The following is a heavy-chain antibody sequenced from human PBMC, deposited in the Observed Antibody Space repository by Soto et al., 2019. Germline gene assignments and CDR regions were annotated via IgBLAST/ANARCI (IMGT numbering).Heavy chain of an antibody. CDR2: INESGST. Sequence: QVQLQQWGAGLVKPSETLSLSCAVYGQSFSGHSWAWIRQPPGKGLEWIGEINESGSTYYNPSLKSRVTNSTDTSKNQFSLKLSSVSAADTAAYFCARGSGIVALPGELEDVNYDYWGQGNLVNVSS. CDR3: ARGSGIVALPGELEDVNYDY. V-gene: IGHV4-34*01. D-gene: IGHD1-1*01. J-gene: IGHJ4*02. CDR1: GQSFSGHS.